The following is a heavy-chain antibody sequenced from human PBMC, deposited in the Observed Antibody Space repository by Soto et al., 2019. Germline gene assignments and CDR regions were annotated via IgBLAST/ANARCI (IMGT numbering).Heavy chain of an antibody. D-gene: IGHD3-10*01. Sequence: QVQLQESGPGLVKPSQTLSLTCTVSGGSISSGGYYWSWIRQHPGKGLEWIGYIYYSGSTYYNPSLKSRVTISVETSKNQFSLKLSSVTAADTAVYYCARDQRLGGSGSYQGGAYRYYYGMDVWGQGTTVTVSS. CDR2: IYYSGST. J-gene: IGHJ6*02. V-gene: IGHV4-31*03. CDR1: GGSISSGGYY. CDR3: ARDQRLGGSGSYQGGAYRYYYGMDV.